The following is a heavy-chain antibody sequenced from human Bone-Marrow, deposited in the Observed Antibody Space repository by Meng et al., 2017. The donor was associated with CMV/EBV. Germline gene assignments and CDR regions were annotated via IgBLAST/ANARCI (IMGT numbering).Heavy chain of an antibody. CDR3: ARERGGVAVAGRGWFDP. Sequence: GESLKISCAASGFTFSSYGMHWVRQAPGKGLEWVAFIRYDGSNKYYADSVKGRFTISRDNARNSLYLQMNSLRAGDTAVYYCARERGGVAVAGRGWFDPWGQGTLVTVSS. CDR1: GFTFSSYG. J-gene: IGHJ5*02. D-gene: IGHD6-19*01. V-gene: IGHV3-30*02. CDR2: IRYDGSNK.